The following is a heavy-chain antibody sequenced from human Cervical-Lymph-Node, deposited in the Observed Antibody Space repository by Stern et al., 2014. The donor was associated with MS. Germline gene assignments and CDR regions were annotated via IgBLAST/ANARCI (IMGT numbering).Heavy chain of an antibody. D-gene: IGHD3-22*01. J-gene: IGHJ3*02. CDR1: GGTFSSYA. CDR3: ARDSTYYYDSSGYSDAFDI. V-gene: IGHV1-69*01. Sequence: QVQLVQSGAEVKKPGSSVKVSCKASGGTFSSYAISWVRQAPGQGLEWMGGIIPIFGTANYAQKFQGRVTITADESTSTAYMELSSLRSEDTAVYYCARDSTYYYDSSGYSDAFDIWGQGTMVTVSS. CDR2: IIPIFGTA.